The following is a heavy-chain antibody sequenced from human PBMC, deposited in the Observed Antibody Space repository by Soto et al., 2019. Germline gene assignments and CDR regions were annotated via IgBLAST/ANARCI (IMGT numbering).Heavy chain of an antibody. J-gene: IGHJ4*02. D-gene: IGHD5-18*01. V-gene: IGHV4-34*01. CDR3: ARALGYSYGHLPIDY. CDR2: INHSGST. CDR1: GGSFSGYY. Sequence: QVQLQQWGAGLLKPSETLSLTCAVYGGSFSGYYWGWIRQPPGKGLEWMGEINHSGSTNYNPSLKSRVTRSVDTSKNQFSLMLSSVTAADTAVYYCARALGYSYGHLPIDYWGQGTLVTVSS.